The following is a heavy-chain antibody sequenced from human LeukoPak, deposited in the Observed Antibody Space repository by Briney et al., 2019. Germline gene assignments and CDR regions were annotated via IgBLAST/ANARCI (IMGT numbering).Heavy chain of an antibody. J-gene: IGHJ4*02. CDR3: ARKGSAYSSSWYLSL. V-gene: IGHV3-21*01. CDR2: ISGSGGTS. D-gene: IGHD6-13*01. CDR1: GFSFSDYG. Sequence: PGGSLRLSCAASGFSFSDYGMNWVRQAPGKGLEWVSAISGSGGTSYYADSVKGRFTISRDNAKNSLYLQMNSLRAEDTAVYYCARKGSAYSSSWYLSLWGQGTLVTVSS.